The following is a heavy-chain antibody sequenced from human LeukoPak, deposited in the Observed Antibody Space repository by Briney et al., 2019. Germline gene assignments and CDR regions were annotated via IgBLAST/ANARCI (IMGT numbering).Heavy chain of an antibody. CDR2: IYTSGST. J-gene: IGHJ5*02. D-gene: IGHD3-3*01. V-gene: IGHV4-61*02. Sequence: SQTLSLTCSVSGGSISSGSYYWSWLRQPAGKGLEWIGRIYTSGSTNYNPSLKSRVTISVDTSKNQFSLKLSSVTAADTAVYYCARSGRRITIFGVVTSNWFDPWGQGTLVTVSS. CDR3: ARSGRRITIFGVVTSNWFDP. CDR1: GGSISSGSYY.